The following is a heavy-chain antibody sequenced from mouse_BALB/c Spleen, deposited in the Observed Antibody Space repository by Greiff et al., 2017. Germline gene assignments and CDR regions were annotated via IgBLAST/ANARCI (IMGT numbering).Heavy chain of an antibody. CDR1: GFTFSSYA. Sequence: DVKLVESGGGLVKPGGSLKLSCAASGFTFSSYAMSWVRQTPEKRLEWVASISSGGSTYYPDSVKGRFTISRDNARNILYLQMSSLRSEDTAMYYCARAYYRYDNYYAMDYWGQGTSVTVSS. V-gene: IGHV5-6-5*01. D-gene: IGHD2-14*01. CDR3: ARAYYRYDNYYAMDY. CDR2: ISSGGST. J-gene: IGHJ4*01.